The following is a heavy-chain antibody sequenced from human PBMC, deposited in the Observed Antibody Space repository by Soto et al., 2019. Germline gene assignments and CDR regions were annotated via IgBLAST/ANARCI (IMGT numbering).Heavy chain of an antibody. CDR2: ISAYNDNT. J-gene: IGHJ6*02. CDR1: GYTFTNYG. V-gene: IGHV1-18*01. D-gene: IGHD3-10*01. CDR3: AREGYYYGSGSYSTPRYYGMDV. Sequence: QIQLVQSGAEVKKAGASVKVSCKASGYTFTNYGISWVRQALGQGLEWMVWISAYNDNTNYAQKFQGRVTLTTDTYTRTAYMELRSLTSDDTAVYYCAREGYYYGSGSYSTPRYYGMDVWGQGTTVTVFS.